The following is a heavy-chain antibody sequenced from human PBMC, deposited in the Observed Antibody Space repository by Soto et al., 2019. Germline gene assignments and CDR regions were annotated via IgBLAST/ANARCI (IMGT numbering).Heavy chain of an antibody. V-gene: IGHV4-59*08. Sequence: QVQLQESGPGLVKPSETLSLTCTVSGGSINSYYWSWIRQPPGKGLEWIGYIYYSGSTNYNPSLMSRVTISVDTSKNQFSLKLSSVTAADTAVSYCARRYGDPFDFWGQGTLVTVSS. CDR1: GGSINSYY. D-gene: IGHD4-17*01. J-gene: IGHJ4*02. CDR2: IYYSGST. CDR3: ARRYGDPFDF.